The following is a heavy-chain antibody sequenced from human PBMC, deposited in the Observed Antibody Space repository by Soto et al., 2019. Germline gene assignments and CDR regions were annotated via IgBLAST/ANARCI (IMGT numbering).Heavy chain of an antibody. J-gene: IGHJ4*02. CDR2: INPNSGGT. Sequence: GASVKVSCKASGYTFTGYYMHWVRQAPGQGLEWMGWINPNSGGTNYAQKFQGWVTMTRDTSISTAYMELSRLRSDDTAVYYCARVSSYSDYAYFDYWGQGTLVTVSS. V-gene: IGHV1-2*04. D-gene: IGHD4-17*01. CDR3: ARVSSYSDYAYFDY. CDR1: GYTFTGYY.